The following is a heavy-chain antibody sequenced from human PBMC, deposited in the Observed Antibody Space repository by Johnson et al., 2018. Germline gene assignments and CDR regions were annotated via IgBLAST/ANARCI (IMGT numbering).Heavy chain of an antibody. D-gene: IGHD2-15*01. Sequence: QVQLVQSGPGLVKPSQTLSLTCTVSGVSISSGSYYWSWIRQPAGKGLEWIGRIYNIRNTNYNPSLKSRVTISIDTSKNQFSLKLNSVTAADTALYYCAREGLFCSGGRCNSFDSWGQGILVTVSS. V-gene: IGHV4-61*02. CDR2: IYNIRNT. CDR1: GVSISSGSYY. J-gene: IGHJ4*02. CDR3: AREGLFCSGGRCNSFDS.